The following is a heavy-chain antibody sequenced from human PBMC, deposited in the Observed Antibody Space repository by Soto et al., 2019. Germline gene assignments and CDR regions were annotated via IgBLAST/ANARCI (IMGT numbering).Heavy chain of an antibody. Sequence: GGSLRLSCAASGFTLSSYAMSWVRQAPGKGLEWVSAISGSGGSTYYADSVKGRFTISRDNSKNTLYLQMNSLRAEDTAVYYCAKDRIVVVPAAIRGYFDYWGQGTLVTVSS. J-gene: IGHJ4*02. CDR1: GFTLSSYA. CDR2: ISGSGGST. V-gene: IGHV3-23*01. CDR3: AKDRIVVVPAAIRGYFDY. D-gene: IGHD2-2*02.